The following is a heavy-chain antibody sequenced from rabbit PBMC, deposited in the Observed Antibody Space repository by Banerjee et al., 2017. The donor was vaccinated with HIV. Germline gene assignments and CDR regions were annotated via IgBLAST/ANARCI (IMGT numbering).Heavy chain of an antibody. V-gene: IGHV1S40*01. CDR3: ARGAGSLGSHFNL. D-gene: IGHD4-2*01. CDR2: IYAGSTGTT. CDR1: GFSFSSGYY. J-gene: IGHJ4*01. Sequence: QSLEESGGGLVQPEGSLTLTCTASGFSFSSGYYMCWVRQAPGKGLEWIACIYAGSTGTTHYASWAKGRFTISKTSSTTVTLQMTSLTAADTATYFCARGAGSLGSHFNLWGPGTLVTVS.